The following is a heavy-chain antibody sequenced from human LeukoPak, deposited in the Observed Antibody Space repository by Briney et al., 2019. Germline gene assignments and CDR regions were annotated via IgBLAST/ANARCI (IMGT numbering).Heavy chain of an antibody. CDR3: AKVRWDNSGWYYLDY. CDR2: ISYDGSNK. J-gene: IGHJ4*02. V-gene: IGHV3-30*18. CDR1: GFTFSDYN. Sequence: GRSLRLSCAASGFTFSDYNMHWVRQAPGKGLEWVTVISYDGSNKYYADSVKGRFTISRDNSKNTLHLQMNSLRAEDTAVYYCAKVRWDNSGWYYLDYWGQGTLVTVSS. D-gene: IGHD6-19*01.